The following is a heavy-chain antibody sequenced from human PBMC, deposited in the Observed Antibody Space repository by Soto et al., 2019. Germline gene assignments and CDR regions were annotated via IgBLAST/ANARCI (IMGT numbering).Heavy chain of an antibody. J-gene: IGHJ6*02. CDR1: GFIVSSKY. CDR3: TTYTGYGMDV. V-gene: IGHV3-53*02. Sequence: EVLMVETGGGLSQPGGSLRLSCAVSGFIVSSKYMTWVRQAPGKGLEWVSVIYTGGSTHYADSARGRFTISRDSSKNTLYLQMNSLRAEDAAVYYCTTYTGYGMDVWGQGTTVTVSS. D-gene: IGHD3-16*01. CDR2: IYTGGST.